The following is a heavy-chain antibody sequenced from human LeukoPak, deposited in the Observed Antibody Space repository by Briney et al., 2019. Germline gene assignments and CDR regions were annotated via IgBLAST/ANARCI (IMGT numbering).Heavy chain of an antibody. CDR3: ARDRWDYGRYYMDV. V-gene: IGHV3-66*02. J-gene: IGHJ6*03. Sequence: PGGSLRLSCAASGFTVSSNYMSWVRQAPGKGLEWVSVIYSGGSTYYADSVKGRFTISRDNSKNTLYLQMNSLRPEDTAVYYCARDRWDYGRYYMDVWGKGTTVTVSS. CDR1: GFTVSSNY. D-gene: IGHD4/OR15-4a*01. CDR2: IYSGGST.